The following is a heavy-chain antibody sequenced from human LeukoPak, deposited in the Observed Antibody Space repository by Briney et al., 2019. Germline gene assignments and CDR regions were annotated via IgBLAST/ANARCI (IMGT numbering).Heavy chain of an antibody. J-gene: IGHJ4*02. CDR2: ISSSGSST. CDR3: ARFRLSNYEILTGYYYYFDY. V-gene: IGHV3-48*03. CDR1: GFTFSSYE. Sequence: GGSLRLSCAASGFTFSSYEMNWVRQAPGKGLEWLSYISSSGSSTYYADSVKGRFTISKDNAKNSLYLQMNSLRAEDTAVYYCARFRLSNYEILTGYYYYFDYWGQGTLVTVSS. D-gene: IGHD3-9*01.